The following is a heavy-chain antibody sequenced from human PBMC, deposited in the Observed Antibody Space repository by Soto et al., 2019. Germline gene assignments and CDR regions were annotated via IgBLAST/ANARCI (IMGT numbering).Heavy chain of an antibody. Sequence: QVHLVQSGPEVKKPGASVKVSCKASGYSLISYDITWVRQAPGQGLEWMGWISAYTGNTNYAQKFQGRVTMTTDTSTSTAYMELRSLRSDDTAVYYCARSGDSGWNYLDYWGQGTLVTVSS. V-gene: IGHV1-18*01. CDR1: GYSLISYD. D-gene: IGHD6-19*01. CDR2: ISAYTGNT. CDR3: ARSGDSGWNYLDY. J-gene: IGHJ4*02.